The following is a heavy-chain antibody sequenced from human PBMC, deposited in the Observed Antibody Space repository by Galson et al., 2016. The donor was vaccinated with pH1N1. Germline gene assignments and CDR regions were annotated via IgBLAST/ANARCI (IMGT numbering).Heavy chain of an antibody. Sequence: SLRLSCAASGFTFSSYGMHWVRQAPGKGLEWMAVIWYDGSNKYYADSVKGRFTISRDNSKNTLYLRMNSLRAEDTAVYYCARGLLRDYGMDVWGQGTTVTVSS. CDR1: GFTFSSYG. CDR2: IWYDGSNK. CDR3: ARGLLRDYGMDV. V-gene: IGHV3-33*01. J-gene: IGHJ6*02.